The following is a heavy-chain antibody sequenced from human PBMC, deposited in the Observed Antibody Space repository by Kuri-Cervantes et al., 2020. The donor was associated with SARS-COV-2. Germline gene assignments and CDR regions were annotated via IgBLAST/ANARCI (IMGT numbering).Heavy chain of an antibody. D-gene: IGHD1-26*01. CDR3: ARGSGTYND. V-gene: IGHV1-18*01. CDR1: GYIFSSYG. CDR2: INPENGNT. J-gene: IGHJ4*02. Sequence: ASVKVSCKASGYIFSSYGISWVRQAPGQGLEWLGWINPENGNTKYTQKVQGRATMTTDTSTSTAYMELRSLRSDDTDVYFCARGSGTYNDWGQGTLVTVSS.